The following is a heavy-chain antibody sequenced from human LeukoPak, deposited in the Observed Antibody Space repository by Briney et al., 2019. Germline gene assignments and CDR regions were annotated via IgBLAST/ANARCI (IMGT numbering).Heavy chain of an antibody. J-gene: IGHJ4*02. CDR2: ISGSGGST. V-gene: IGHV3-23*01. Sequence: GGSLRLSCAASGFTFSSYGMSWVRQAPGKGLEWVSAISGSGGSTHYADSVKGRFTISRDNSKNTLYLQMNSLRAEDTAVYYCAKDRGGSVTALDYWGQGTLVTVSS. CDR3: AKDRGGSVTALDY. CDR1: GFTFSSYG. D-gene: IGHD2-21*02.